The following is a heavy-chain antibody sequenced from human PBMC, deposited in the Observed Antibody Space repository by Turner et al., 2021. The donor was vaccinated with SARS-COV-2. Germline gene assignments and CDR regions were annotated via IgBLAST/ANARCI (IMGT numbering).Heavy chain of an antibody. Sequence: QLQLQESGPGVVKLSETLSVSVPAAGGAISSSSYSWGWIRHPPGKGMEWIGGIYYSGSTYYNRHPKCGVTISVDTSKNQFSLKLSSVTGADTAVYDGERLVDTLDYYYGMDVWGQGTMVTVSS. CDR1: GGAISSSSYS. V-gene: IGHV4-39*01. J-gene: IGHJ6*02. D-gene: IGHD2-15*01. CDR2: IYYSGST. CDR3: ERLVDTLDYYYGMDV.